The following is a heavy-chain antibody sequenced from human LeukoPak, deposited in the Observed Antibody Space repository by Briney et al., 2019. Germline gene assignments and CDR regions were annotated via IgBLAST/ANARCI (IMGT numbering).Heavy chain of an antibody. CDR1: GGSISSGDYY. D-gene: IGHD3-10*01. J-gene: IGHJ4*02. CDR2: IYYSGST. CDR3: ARWFGEITIDY. Sequence: SQTLSLTCTVSGGSISSGDYYWSWIRQPPGKGLEWIGYIYYSGSTYYNQSLKSRVTISVHTSMNQFSRMLSSVTAAGTALAYCARWFGEITIDYGGQGTLVTVSS. V-gene: IGHV4-30-4*01.